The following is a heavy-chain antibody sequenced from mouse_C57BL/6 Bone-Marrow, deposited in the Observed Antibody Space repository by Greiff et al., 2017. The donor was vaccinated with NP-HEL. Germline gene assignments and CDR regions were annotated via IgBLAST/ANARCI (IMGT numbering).Heavy chain of an antibody. J-gene: IGHJ3*01. CDR3: ARCPFAY. CDR2: IDPSDSYT. V-gene: IGHV1-59*01. CDR1: GYTFTSYW. D-gene: IGHD6-1*01. Sequence: QVQLQQPGAELVRPGTSVKLSCKASGYTFTSYWMHWVKQRPGQGLEWIGVIDPSDSYTNYNQKFKGKATLTVDTSSSTAYMQLSGLTSEDSAVYYCARCPFAYWGQGTLVTVSA.